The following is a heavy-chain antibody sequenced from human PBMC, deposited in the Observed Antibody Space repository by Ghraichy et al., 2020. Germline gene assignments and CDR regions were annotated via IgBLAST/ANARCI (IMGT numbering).Heavy chain of an antibody. J-gene: IGHJ6*02. CDR1: GFTFSDSY. CDR2: LSSISTTI. V-gene: IGHV3-11*01. D-gene: IGHD6-13*01. Sequence: GESLNISCAASGFTFSDSYMTWIRQAPGKGLELVSYLSSISTTIYYVDSVKGRFIVSRDNAKNSLYLQMNSLRVEDTAMYYCARLYCPGAAVAGCDYYYGMDFWGQGTTVTVSS. CDR3: ARLYCPGAAVAGCDYYYGMDF.